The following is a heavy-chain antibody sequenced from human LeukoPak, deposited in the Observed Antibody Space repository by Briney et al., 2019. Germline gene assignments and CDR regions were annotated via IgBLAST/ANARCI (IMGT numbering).Heavy chain of an antibody. Sequence: SETLSLTCAVYGGSFSGYYWSWIRQPPGKGLEWIGEIKHSGSTNYNPSLKSRVTISIDTSKNQFSLKLSSVTAADTAVYYCARGRLAGYRNWFDPWGQGTLVTVSS. D-gene: IGHD3-3*02. CDR2: IKHSGST. J-gene: IGHJ5*02. V-gene: IGHV4-34*01. CDR1: GGSFSGYY. CDR3: ARGRLAGYRNWFDP.